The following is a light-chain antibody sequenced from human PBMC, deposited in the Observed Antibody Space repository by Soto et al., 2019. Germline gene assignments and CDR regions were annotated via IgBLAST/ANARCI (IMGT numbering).Light chain of an antibody. CDR3: QQYDNSPIT. V-gene: IGKV3-15*01. J-gene: IGKJ5*01. CDR2: GAS. CDR1: QSVSSN. Sequence: ERVMTQSPATLSVSPGERATLSCRASQSVSSNLAWYQQKPGQAPRLFIYGASTRATAIPPRFSGSGSGTEFTLTISSLQSEDFAVYYCQQYDNSPITFGQGTQLEIK.